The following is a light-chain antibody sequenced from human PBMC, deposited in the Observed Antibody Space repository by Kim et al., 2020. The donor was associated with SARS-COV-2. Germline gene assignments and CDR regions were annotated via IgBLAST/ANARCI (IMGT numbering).Light chain of an antibody. J-gene: IGLJ3*02. CDR2: QDH. V-gene: IGLV3-1*01. Sequence: SVSPGQTASLTCSGDKLGNKYAYWYQQRPGQSPVLVIYQDHKRPSGIPERFSGSNSGNTATLTISGTQAMDEADYYCQAWDSSSAVFGGGTQLTVL. CDR3: QAWDSSSAV. CDR1: KLGNKY.